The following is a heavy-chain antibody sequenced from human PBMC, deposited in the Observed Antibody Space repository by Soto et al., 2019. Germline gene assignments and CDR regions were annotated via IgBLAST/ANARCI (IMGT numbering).Heavy chain of an antibody. J-gene: IGHJ4*01. CDR1: GGSMSSYY. CDR3: ARGYSGYDAALDY. Sequence: LDTLSLTCTVSGGSMSSYYWTWIRQPPGKGLEWIGYIYNSERSNYSPSLKSRVAMSIDTSKNQFSLKLTSVTAADTAVYYCARGYSGYDAALDYWGQGTLVTVSS. CDR2: IYNSERS. D-gene: IGHD5-12*01. V-gene: IGHV4-59*07.